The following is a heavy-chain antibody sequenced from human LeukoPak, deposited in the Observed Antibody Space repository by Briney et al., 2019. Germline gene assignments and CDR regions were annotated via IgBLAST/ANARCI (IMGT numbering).Heavy chain of an antibody. D-gene: IGHD3-22*01. CDR3: ARDPADSSGYYSDAFDI. Sequence: GGSLRLSCAASGFTFSDHYMDWVRQAPGKGLEWVSVIYSGGSTYYADSVKGRFTISRDNSKNTLYLQMNSLRAEDTAVYYCARDPADSSGYYSDAFDIWGQGTMVTVSS. CDR2: IYSGGST. CDR1: GFTFSDHY. J-gene: IGHJ3*02. V-gene: IGHV3-66*01.